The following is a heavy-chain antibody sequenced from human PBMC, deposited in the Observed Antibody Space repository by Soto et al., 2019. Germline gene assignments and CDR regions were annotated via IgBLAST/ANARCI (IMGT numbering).Heavy chain of an antibody. V-gene: IGHV3-30-3*01. CDR2: ISYDGSNK. Sequence: QVQLVESGGGVVQPGRSLRLSCAASRFTFSSYAMHWVRQAPGKGLEWVAVISYDGSNKFYADSVKGRFTISRDNSNNTLYLQMTSLRAEDTAVYNCASETEAFDIWGQGTMVTVSS. CDR1: RFTFSSYA. J-gene: IGHJ3*02. CDR3: ASETEAFDI.